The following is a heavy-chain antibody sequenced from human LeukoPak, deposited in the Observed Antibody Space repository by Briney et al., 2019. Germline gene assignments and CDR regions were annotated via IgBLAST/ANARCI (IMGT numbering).Heavy chain of an antibody. V-gene: IGHV3-74*01. CDR1: GFTFSNFW. CDR2: INNDGSNT. Sequence: PGGSLRLSCAASGFTFSNFWMHWARQAPGKGLVWVSRINNDGSNTNYADSVKGRFTISRDNAKNTLYLQMNSLRAEETAVYYCTRAGFSAYDFDSWGQGTLVTVSS. J-gene: IGHJ4*02. CDR3: TRAGFSAYDFDS. D-gene: IGHD5-12*01.